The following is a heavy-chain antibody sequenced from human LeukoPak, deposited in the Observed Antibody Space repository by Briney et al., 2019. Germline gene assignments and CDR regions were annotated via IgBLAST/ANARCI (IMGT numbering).Heavy chain of an antibody. CDR3: ARDPGYRSSYYFDY. V-gene: IGHV1-18*01. CDR1: GYTFTSYG. D-gene: IGHD6-19*01. Sequence: GASVKVSCKASGYTFTSYGISWVRQAPGQGLEWMGWISGYKGNTNYAQKFQGRVTMTTDTSTSTAYMELRSLRSDDTAVYYCARDPGYRSSYYFDYWGQGTLVTVSS. J-gene: IGHJ4*02. CDR2: ISGYKGNT.